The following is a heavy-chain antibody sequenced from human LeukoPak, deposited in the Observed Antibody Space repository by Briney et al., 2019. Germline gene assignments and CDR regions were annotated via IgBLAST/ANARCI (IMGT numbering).Heavy chain of an antibody. CDR3: ARDNPPDY. V-gene: IGHV3-7*03. J-gene: IGHJ4*02. CDR1: GFTFSSSW. CDR2: IKQDGSEK. Sequence: GGSLRLSWVASGFTFSSSWMSWVRQAPGKGLEWVANIKQDGSEKSYVESVRGRFTISRDNAKNSLYLQLNSLRAEDTALYYCARDNPPDYWGQGTLVTVSS.